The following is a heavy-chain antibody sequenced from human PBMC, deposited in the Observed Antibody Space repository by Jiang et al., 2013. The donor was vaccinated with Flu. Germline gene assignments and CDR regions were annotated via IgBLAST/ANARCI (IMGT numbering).Heavy chain of an antibody. CDR3: AREDYHGSGSSY. D-gene: IGHD3-10*01. Sequence: LLESGGGLVQPGGSLRVSCAASGFTFSSYWMSWFRQAPGKGLEWVANIKQDGSKKDYVDSVKGRFTISRDNAKNTLYLQMNSLRAEDTALYYCAREDYHGSGSSYWGQGTLVTVSS. CDR1: GFTFSSYW. J-gene: IGHJ4*02. V-gene: IGHV3-7*03. CDR2: IKQDGSKK.